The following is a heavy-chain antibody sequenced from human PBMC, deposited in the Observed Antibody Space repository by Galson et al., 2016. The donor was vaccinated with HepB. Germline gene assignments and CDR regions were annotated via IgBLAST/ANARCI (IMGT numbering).Heavy chain of an antibody. CDR3: ARHYWDASGHQNYLTH. D-gene: IGHD2-15*01. CDR1: GDSVRNGGYY. V-gene: IGHV4-31*03. CDR2: IYNTGST. J-gene: IGHJ4*02. Sequence: TLSLTCTVSGDSVRNGGYYWTWIRQHPGKGLEWIGYIYNTGSTYQNPSLRSRLSIVIDKSKDQFSLKLTTVSAADTAVYYCARHYWDASGHQNYLTHWGQGTPFTVSS.